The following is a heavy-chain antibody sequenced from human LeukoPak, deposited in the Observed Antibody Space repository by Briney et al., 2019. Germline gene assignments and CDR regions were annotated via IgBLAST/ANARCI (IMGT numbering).Heavy chain of an antibody. D-gene: IGHD3-9*01. J-gene: IGHJ4*02. CDR1: GGTFSSYA. CDR3: ARSVRRRLTGSEFDY. V-gene: IGHV1-69*01. Sequence: SVKVSCKASGGTFSSYAISWVRQAPGQGLEWMGGIIPTFGTANYAQKFQGRVTITADESTSTAYMELSSLRSEDTAVYYCARSVRRRLTGSEFDYWGQGTLVTVSS. CDR2: IIPTFGTA.